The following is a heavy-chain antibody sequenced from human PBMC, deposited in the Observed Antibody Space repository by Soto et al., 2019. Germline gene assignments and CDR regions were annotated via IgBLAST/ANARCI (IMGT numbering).Heavy chain of an antibody. D-gene: IGHD1-1*01. CDR1: GFTFSSYS. J-gene: IGHJ4*02. V-gene: IGHV3-48*02. Sequence: GVSLRLSCAASGFTFSSYSMNWVRQAPGKGLEWVSYISSSSSTIYYADSVKGRFTISRDNAKNSLYLQMTSLRDEDTAVYYGPRTAGYHRISDYWGQGSLVPVS. CDR3: PRTAGYHRISDY. CDR2: ISSSSSTI.